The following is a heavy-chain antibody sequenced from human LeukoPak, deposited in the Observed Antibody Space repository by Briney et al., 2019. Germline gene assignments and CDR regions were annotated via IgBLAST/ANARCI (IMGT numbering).Heavy chain of an antibody. D-gene: IGHD3-22*01. CDR3: ATTYYYDSSGYYYDY. CDR1: GGSFSGYY. V-gene: IGHV4-34*01. CDR2: INHSGST. J-gene: IGHJ4*02. Sequence: SETLSLTCAVYGGSFSGYYWSWIRQPPGKGLEWIGEINHSGSTNYNPSLKSRVTISVDTSKNQFSLKLSSVTAADAAVYYCATTYYYDSSGYYYDYWGQGTLVTVSS.